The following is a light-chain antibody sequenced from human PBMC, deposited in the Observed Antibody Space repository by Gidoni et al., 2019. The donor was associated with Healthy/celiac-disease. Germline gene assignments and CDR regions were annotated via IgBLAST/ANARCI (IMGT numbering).Light chain of an antibody. CDR1: QSVLYRSNNKNY. J-gene: IGKJ3*01. Sequence: DIVMTQSPDSLAVSLGERATINCKSSQSVLYRSNNKNYLAWYQQKPGQPPKLLIYWASTRESGVPDRVSGSGSGTEFTLTSSSLQAEDVSVYYCQQYYSTPLFTFGPGTKVEIK. CDR3: QQYYSTPLFT. CDR2: WAS. V-gene: IGKV4-1*01.